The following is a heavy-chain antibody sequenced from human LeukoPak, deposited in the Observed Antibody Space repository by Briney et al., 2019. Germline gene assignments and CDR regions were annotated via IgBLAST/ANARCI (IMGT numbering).Heavy chain of an antibody. CDR1: GFTFSSYG. V-gene: IGHV3-33*01. Sequence: QSGGSLRLSCAASGFTFSSYGMHWVRQAPGKGLEWVAVIWYDGSNKYYADSVKGRFTISRDNSKNTLYLQMNSLRAEDTAVYYCARASPRFLGWFPSRWSWFDPWGQGTLVTVSS. J-gene: IGHJ5*02. CDR2: IWYDGSNK. D-gene: IGHD3-3*01. CDR3: ARASPRFLGWFPSRWSWFDP.